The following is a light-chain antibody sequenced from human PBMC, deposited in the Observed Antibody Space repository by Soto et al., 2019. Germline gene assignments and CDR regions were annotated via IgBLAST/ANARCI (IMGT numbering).Light chain of an antibody. CDR3: SSYTSSSPPMWV. CDR2: DVS. Sequence: QSALTQPASVSGSPGQSITISCTGTSSDVGGYNYVSWYQQHPGKAPQLMIYDVSNRPSGVSNRYSGSKSGNTASLTISGLQAEDEADYYCSSYTSSSPPMWVFGGGTKLTVL. V-gene: IGLV2-14*01. J-gene: IGLJ3*02. CDR1: SSDVGGYNY.